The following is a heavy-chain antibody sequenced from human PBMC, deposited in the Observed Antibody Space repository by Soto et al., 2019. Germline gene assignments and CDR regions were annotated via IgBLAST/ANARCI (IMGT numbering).Heavy chain of an antibody. CDR2: INAGNGNT. Sequence: QVQLVQSGAEVKKPGASVKVSCKASGYTFTSYAMHWVRQAPGQRLEWMGWINAGNGNTKYSQKFQGRVTITRDTSASTDYMELSSLRSEDTAVYYCARGSGIGVVIWGQGTMVTVSS. J-gene: IGHJ3*02. CDR1: GYTFTSYA. CDR3: ARGSGIGVVI. V-gene: IGHV1-3*01. D-gene: IGHD2-2*01.